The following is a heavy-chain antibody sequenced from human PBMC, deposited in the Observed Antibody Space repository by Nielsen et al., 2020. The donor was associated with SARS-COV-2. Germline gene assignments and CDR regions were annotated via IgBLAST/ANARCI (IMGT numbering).Heavy chain of an antibody. V-gene: IGHV3-33*06. CDR1: GFTFSSYG. D-gene: IGHD2-2*01. J-gene: IGHJ4*02. CDR3: AKVPRFCSGTSCLNFDY. Sequence: GGSLRLSCAASGFTFSSYGMHWVRQAPGKGLEWVAVIWYDGSNKYYADSVKGRFTISRDNSKNTLYLQMNSLRAEDTAIYYCAKVPRFCSGTSCLNFDYWGQGALVTVSS. CDR2: IWYDGSNK.